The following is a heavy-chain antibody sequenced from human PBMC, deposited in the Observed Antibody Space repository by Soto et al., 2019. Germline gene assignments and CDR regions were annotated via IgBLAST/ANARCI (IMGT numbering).Heavy chain of an antibody. CDR3: ARNGALEY. V-gene: IGHV4-30-4*01. CDR1: GGSISSGDYY. CDR2: SLYSGTT. J-gene: IGHJ4*02. Sequence: QVQLQESGPGLVKPSQTLSLTCTVSGGSISSGDYYWSWIRQPPGKGLEWIGYSLYSGTTNYNPSLESRLTISVDTSKTQFSLKLTSVTAADTAVYYCARNGALEYWGRGTLVTVSS. D-gene: IGHD2-8*01.